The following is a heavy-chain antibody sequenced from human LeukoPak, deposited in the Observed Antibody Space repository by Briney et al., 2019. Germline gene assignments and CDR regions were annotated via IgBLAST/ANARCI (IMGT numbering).Heavy chain of an antibody. J-gene: IGHJ4*02. CDR2: INSDGSST. CDR1: RFTFSSYW. Sequence: GGSLRLSCAASRFTFSSYWMDWVRQAPGKGLVWVSQINSDGSSTNYADSVKGRFTISRDNAKNTLYLQMNSLRAEDTALYYWASGGVVAGRSYWGQGTLVTVSS. V-gene: IGHV3-74*01. CDR3: ASGGVVAGRSY. D-gene: IGHD6-19*01.